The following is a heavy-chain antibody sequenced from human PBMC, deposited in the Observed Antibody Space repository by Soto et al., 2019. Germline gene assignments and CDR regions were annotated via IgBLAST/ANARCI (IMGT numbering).Heavy chain of an antibody. Sequence: QVQLQESGPGLVKPSQTLSLTCTVSGGYISSGGYDWSWIRQHPGKGLEWIGSIYYSGSTFYIPCLKSRVTVSVDTSKIQFSLKLSSVTASGTAVYYCARGVLHWGQGTLVTVSS. CDR1: GGYISSGGYD. J-gene: IGHJ4*02. V-gene: IGHV4-31*03. CDR3: ARGVLH. CDR2: IYYSGST. D-gene: IGHD3-16*01.